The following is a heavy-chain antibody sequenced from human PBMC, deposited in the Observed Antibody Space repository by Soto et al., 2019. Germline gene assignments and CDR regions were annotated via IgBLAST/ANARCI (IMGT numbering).Heavy chain of an antibody. D-gene: IGHD1-7*01. Sequence: WETLSLTCAVSGGSFTSNNWWTWVRQPPGQGLEWIGEIYRTGSTNYNPSLKSRVTISLDKSENQFSLKVTSLTAADTAVYYCASRDKGTSVDYWGQVTLVTVSP. CDR2: IYRTGST. J-gene: IGHJ4*02. CDR3: ASRDKGTSVDY. CDR1: GGSFTSNNW. V-gene: IGHV4-4*02.